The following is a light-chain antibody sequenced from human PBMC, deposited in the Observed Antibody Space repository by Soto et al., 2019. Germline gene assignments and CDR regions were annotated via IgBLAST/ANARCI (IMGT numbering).Light chain of an antibody. CDR1: QSISSL. J-gene: IGKJ1*01. Sequence: DIQMTQSPATLSTSVGDRVTITCRASQSISSLLDWYQQKPGKVPKLLIYMASSLESGVPSRFRGSGSGTEFTITITILQPEHFAKYYSQHYNNYSSTFGQGNKVDSK. V-gene: IGKV1-5*03. CDR2: MAS. CDR3: QHYNNYSST.